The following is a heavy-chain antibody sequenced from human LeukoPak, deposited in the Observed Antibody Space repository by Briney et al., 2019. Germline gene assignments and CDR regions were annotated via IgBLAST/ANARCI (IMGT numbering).Heavy chain of an antibody. CDR2: IYYSGST. D-gene: IGHD3-10*01. J-gene: IGHJ4*02. V-gene: IGHV4-39*01. CDR3: ARQNYGSAPLRY. Sequence: PGGSLRLSCAASGFTFSSYNMNWVRQPPGKGLEWIGSIYYSGSTYYNPSLKSRVTISVDTSKNQFSLKLSSVTAADTAVYYCARQNYGSAPLRYWGQGTLVTVSS. CDR1: GFTFSSYN.